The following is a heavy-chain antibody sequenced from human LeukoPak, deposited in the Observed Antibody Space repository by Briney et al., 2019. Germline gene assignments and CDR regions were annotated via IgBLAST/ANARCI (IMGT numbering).Heavy chain of an antibody. V-gene: IGHV4-38-2*02. J-gene: IGHJ6*02. Sequence: KPSETLSLTCTVSGYSISSGYYWGWIRQPPGKGLEWIGEINHSGSTNYNPSLKSRVTISVDTSKNQFSLKLSSVTAADTAVYYCARTRGYSYGHGPLPSVRHYYYYGMDVWGQGTTVTVSS. D-gene: IGHD5-18*01. CDR2: INHSGST. CDR3: ARTRGYSYGHGPLPSVRHYYYYGMDV. CDR1: GYSISSGYY.